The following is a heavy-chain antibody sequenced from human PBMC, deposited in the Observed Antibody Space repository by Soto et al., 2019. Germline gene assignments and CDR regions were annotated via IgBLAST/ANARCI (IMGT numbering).Heavy chain of an antibody. CDR1: GYTFTSYA. CDR3: ARDAAGGSGSYYKGYYMDV. Sequence: GASVKVSCKASGYTFTSYAMHWVRQAPGQRLEWMGWVNAGSGSTKYSQKFQGRVTITRDTSASTAYMELSSLRSEDTAVYYCARDAAGGSGSYYKGYYMDVWGKGTTVTVSS. CDR2: VNAGSGST. V-gene: IGHV1-3*01. J-gene: IGHJ6*03. D-gene: IGHD3-10*01.